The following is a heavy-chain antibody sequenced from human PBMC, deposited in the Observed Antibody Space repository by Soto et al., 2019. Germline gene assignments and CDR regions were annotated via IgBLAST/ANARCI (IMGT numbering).Heavy chain of an antibody. CDR2: INAGNGNT. V-gene: IGHV1-3*01. D-gene: IGHD3-10*01. J-gene: IGHJ6*02. CDR3: ARDLRVRGVIKVPYYYGMDV. CDR1: GYTFTSYA. Sequence: ASVKVSCKASGYTFTSYAMHWVRQAPGQRLEWMGWINAGNGNTKYSQKFQGRVTITRDTSASTAYMELSSLRSEDTAVYYCARDLRVRGVIKVPYYYGMDVWGQGTTVTVSS.